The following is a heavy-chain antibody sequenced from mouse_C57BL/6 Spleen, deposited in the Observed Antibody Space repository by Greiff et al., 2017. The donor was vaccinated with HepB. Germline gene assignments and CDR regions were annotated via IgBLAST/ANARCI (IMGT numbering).Heavy chain of an antibody. V-gene: IGHV1-82*01. CDR3: ARRSNYFDFDY. D-gene: IGHD2-5*01. Sequence: VQLQQSGPELVKPGASVKISCKASGYAFSSSWMNWVKQRPGKGLEWIGRIYPGDGATNYNGKFKGKATLTADKSSSTAYMQLSSLTSEDSAVYFCARRSNYFDFDYWSQGTTLTVSS. J-gene: IGHJ2*01. CDR1: GYAFSSSW. CDR2: IYPGDGAT.